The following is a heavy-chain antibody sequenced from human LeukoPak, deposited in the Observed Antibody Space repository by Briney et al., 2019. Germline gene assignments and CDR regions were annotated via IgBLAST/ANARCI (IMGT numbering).Heavy chain of an antibody. CDR2: IYSGGTT. CDR3: ARIPTGYCSGGSCYSGYFDY. D-gene: IGHD2-15*01. V-gene: IGHV3-53*01. Sequence: GGSLRLSCAASGFTVSSNYMSWVRQAPGKGLEWVSVIYSGGTTYYADSVKGRFTISRDNAKNSLYLQMNSLRAEDTAVYYCARIPTGYCSGGSCYSGYFDYWGQGTLVTVSS. CDR1: GFTVSSNY. J-gene: IGHJ4*02.